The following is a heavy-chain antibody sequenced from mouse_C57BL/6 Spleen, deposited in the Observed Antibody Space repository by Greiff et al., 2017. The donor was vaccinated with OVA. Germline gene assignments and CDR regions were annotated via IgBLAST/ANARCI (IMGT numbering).Heavy chain of an antibody. V-gene: IGHV1-52*01. CDR2: IDPSDSET. CDR3: ARYLGRLDYGSSSFAY. CDR1: GYTFTSYW. D-gene: IGHD1-1*01. J-gene: IGHJ3*01. Sequence: QVQLQQPGAELVRPGSSVKLSCKASGYTFTSYWMHWVKPRPIQGLEWIGNIDPSDSETHYNQKFKDKATLTVDKSSSTAYMQLSSLTSEDSAVYYCARYLGRLDYGSSSFAYWGQGTLVTVSA.